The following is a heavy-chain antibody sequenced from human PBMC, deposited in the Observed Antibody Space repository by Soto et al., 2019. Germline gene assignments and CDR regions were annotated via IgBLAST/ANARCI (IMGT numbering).Heavy chain of an antibody. CDR2: IRSKGDGGAT. J-gene: IGHJ3*02. D-gene: IGHD6-13*01. V-gene: IGHV3-15*01. Sequence: EVQLVESGGGLVEPGGSLRLSCAASGITLSNAWMNWVRQAPGKGLEWVGRIRSKGDGGATEYAAPVEGRFTFSRDDSKNTLFLQMSGLKAEDTGVYYCTTTRPGTYVFDNWGQGTMVTVSS. CDR3: TTTRPGTYVFDN. CDR1: GITLSNAW.